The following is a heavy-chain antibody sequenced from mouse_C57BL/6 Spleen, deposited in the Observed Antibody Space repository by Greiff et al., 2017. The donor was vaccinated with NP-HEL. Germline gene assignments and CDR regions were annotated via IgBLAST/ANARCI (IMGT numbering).Heavy chain of an antibody. J-gene: IGHJ2*01. Sequence: VQLQQSGPELVKPGASVKIPCKASGYTFTDYNMDWVKQSHGKSLEWIGDINPNNGGTIYNQKFKGKATLTVDKTSSTAYMELRSLTSEDTAVYYCARLYGDGLFDYWGQGTTLTVSS. V-gene: IGHV1-18*01. CDR2: INPNNGGT. D-gene: IGHD1-2*01. CDR3: ARLYGDGLFDY. CDR1: GYTFTDYN.